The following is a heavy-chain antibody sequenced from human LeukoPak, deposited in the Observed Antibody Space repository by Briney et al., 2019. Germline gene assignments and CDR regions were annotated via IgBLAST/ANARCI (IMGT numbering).Heavy chain of an antibody. CDR2: VSHDGTNE. Sequence: GRSLRLSRAASGFTFSSYGMHWVRQAPAKGLEWVAVVSHDGTNEFSADSVKGRFTISRDNSKDTLYLQMNSLRAEDTAVYYCAKGSGGSYYGYFDYWGQGTLVTVSS. CDR1: GFTFSSYG. CDR3: AKGSGGSYYGYFDY. D-gene: IGHD1-26*01. J-gene: IGHJ4*02. V-gene: IGHV3-30*18.